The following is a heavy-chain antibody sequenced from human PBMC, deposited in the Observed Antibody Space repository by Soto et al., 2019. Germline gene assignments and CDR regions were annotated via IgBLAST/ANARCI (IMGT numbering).Heavy chain of an antibody. CDR1: GFTFSDYY. V-gene: IGHV3-11*01. CDR2: ISSSCSTI. CDR3: ARDIERTLWFGEGYAFDI. D-gene: IGHD3-10*01. J-gene: IGHJ3*02. Sequence: QVQLVESGGGLVKPGGSLRLSCAASGFTFSDYYMSWIRQAPGKGLEGVSYISSSCSTIYYADSVKGRFTISRDNAKNSLYLQMNSLRAEDTAVYYCARDIERTLWFGEGYAFDIWGQGTMVTVSS.